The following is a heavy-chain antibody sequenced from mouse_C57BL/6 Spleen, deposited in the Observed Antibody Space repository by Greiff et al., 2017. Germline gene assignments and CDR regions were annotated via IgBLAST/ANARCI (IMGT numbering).Heavy chain of an antibody. CDR3: AREGGDYAMDY. CDR1: GYTFTSYW. V-gene: IGHV1-55*01. Sequence: QVQLQQSGAELVKPGASVKMSCKASGYTFTSYWITWVKQRPGQGLEWIGDIYPGSGSTNYNEKFKSKATLTVDTSSSTAYMQLSSLTSEDSAVYYCAREGGDYAMDYWGQGTSVTVSS. CDR2: IYPGSGST. J-gene: IGHJ4*01.